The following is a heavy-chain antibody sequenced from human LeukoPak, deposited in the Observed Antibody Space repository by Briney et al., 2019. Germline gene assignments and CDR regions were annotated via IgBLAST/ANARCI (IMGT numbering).Heavy chain of an antibody. D-gene: IGHD6-13*01. Sequence: PSETLSLTCTLSGGSISNYWWSWIRQPPGKGLEWIGYVFDSGGTNYNPSLKSRVTISVDTSKKQFSLKLSSVTAADTAVYYCARGYSSSWNYFDYWGQRTLVTVSS. CDR3: ARGYSSSWNYFDY. CDR1: GGSISNYW. V-gene: IGHV4-59*01. J-gene: IGHJ4*02. CDR2: VFDSGGT.